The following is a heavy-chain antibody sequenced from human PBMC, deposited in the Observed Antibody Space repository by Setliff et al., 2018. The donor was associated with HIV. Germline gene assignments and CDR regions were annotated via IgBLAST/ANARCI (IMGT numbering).Heavy chain of an antibody. CDR1: GFTFDDYA. CDR3: AKGGYGWGCYYYFGY. D-gene: IGHD3-10*01. V-gene: IGHV3-9*03. Sequence: LRLSCTASGFTFDDYAMHCVRRAPGEGLEWVSGISMNSRSLGYADSVKGRFTISRDNAKTSLYLQMKSLRAEDMAFYYCAKGGYGWGCYYYFGYWGQGTLVTVSS. CDR2: ISMNSRSL. J-gene: IGHJ4*02.